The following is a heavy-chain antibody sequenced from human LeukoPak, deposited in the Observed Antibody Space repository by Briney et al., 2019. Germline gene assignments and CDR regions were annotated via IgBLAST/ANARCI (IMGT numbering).Heavy chain of an antibody. J-gene: IGHJ4*02. Sequence: SVKVSCKASGGTFSSYAISWVRQAPGQGLEWMGGIIPIFGTANYAQKFQGRVTITTDESTSTAYMELSSLRSEDTAVYYCARDGPYGSKLDYWGQGTLVTVSS. CDR3: ARDGPYGSKLDY. CDR2: IIPIFGTA. V-gene: IGHV1-69*05. CDR1: GGTFSSYA. D-gene: IGHD3-10*01.